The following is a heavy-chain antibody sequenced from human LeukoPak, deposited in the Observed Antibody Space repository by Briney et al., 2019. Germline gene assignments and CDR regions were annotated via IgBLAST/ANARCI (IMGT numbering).Heavy chain of an antibody. CDR3: ARDRGTWNDDGFDY. J-gene: IGHJ4*02. D-gene: IGHD1-1*01. V-gene: IGHV4-4*07. Sequence: SETLSLTSAVYGGSFSGYYWSWIRQPAGKGLEWIGRIYISGSTNYNPSLKSRVTMSVDTSKNQFSLKLSSVTAADTAVYYCARDRGTWNDDGFDYWGQGTLVTVSS. CDR1: GGSFSGYY. CDR2: IYISGST.